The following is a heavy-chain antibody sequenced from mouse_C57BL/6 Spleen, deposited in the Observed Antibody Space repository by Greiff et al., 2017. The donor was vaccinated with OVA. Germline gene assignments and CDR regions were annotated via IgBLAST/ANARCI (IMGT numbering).Heavy chain of an antibody. CDR2: IWSGGST. CDR1: GFSLTSYG. CDR3: ARSFAY. V-gene: IGHV2-2*01. J-gene: IGHJ3*01. Sequence: VQLQQSGPGLVQPSQSLSITCTVSGFSLTSYGVHWVRQSPGKGLEWLGVIWSGGSTDYNAAFISRLSISKDNSKSQVFFKMNSLQADDTAIDYCARSFAYWGQGTLVTVSA.